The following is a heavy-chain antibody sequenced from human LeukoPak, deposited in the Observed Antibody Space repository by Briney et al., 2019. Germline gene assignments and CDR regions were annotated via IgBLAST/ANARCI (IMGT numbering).Heavy chain of an antibody. CDR3: AKDGVITTLDAFDI. J-gene: IGHJ3*02. D-gene: IGHD3-16*02. V-gene: IGHV3-7*01. CDR1: GFTFSSYW. Sequence: PGGSLRLSCAASGFTFSSYWMSWVRQAPGKGLEWVANIKQDGSEKYYVDSVKGRFTISRDNAKNSLYLQMNSLRAEDTAVYYCAKDGVITTLDAFDIWGQGTMVTVSS. CDR2: IKQDGSEK.